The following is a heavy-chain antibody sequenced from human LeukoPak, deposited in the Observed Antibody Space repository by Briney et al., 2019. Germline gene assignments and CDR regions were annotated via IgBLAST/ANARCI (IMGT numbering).Heavy chain of an antibody. CDR2: IYYSGST. Sequence: SQTLSLTCTVSGGSISSGDYYWSWIRQPPGKGLEWIGYIYYSGSTYYNPSLKSRVTISADTSKNQFSLKLSSVTAADTAVYYCARSKVVPAAIWFDLWGQGTLVTVSS. V-gene: IGHV4-30-4*08. CDR3: ARSKVVPAAIWFDL. CDR1: GGSISSGDYY. J-gene: IGHJ5*02. D-gene: IGHD2-2*01.